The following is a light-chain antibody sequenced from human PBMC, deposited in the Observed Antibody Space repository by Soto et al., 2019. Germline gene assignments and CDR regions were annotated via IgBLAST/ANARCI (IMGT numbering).Light chain of an antibody. Sequence: MVLTQSPGTLSLSPGERATLSCRASQTVNNNYLAWCQQKPGQAPRLLIYGASRRATGIPVRFSGSGSETDFTLTITRLEPEDFAMYYCQQYSSSRTFGQGTKVDIK. V-gene: IGKV3-20*01. CDR3: QQYSSSRT. J-gene: IGKJ1*01. CDR1: QTVNNNY. CDR2: GAS.